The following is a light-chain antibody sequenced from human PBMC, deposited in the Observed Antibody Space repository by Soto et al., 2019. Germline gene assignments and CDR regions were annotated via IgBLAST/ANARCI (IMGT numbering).Light chain of an antibody. CDR3: AAWDDSLNAVV. Sequence: QSVLTQPPSVSDAPRQRVTISCSGSSSNIGNNAVTWYQHLPGKAPKLLIYYDRLLPSGVSDRFSGSKSGTSASLAISGLQSEDEDDYYCAAWDDSLNAVVFGGGTKLTVL. CDR2: YDR. CDR1: SSNIGNNA. J-gene: IGLJ2*01. V-gene: IGLV1-36*01.